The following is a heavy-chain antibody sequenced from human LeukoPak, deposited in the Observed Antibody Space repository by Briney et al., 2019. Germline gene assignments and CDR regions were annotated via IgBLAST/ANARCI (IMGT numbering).Heavy chain of an antibody. CDR2: IYSGGST. CDR1: GFTVSSNY. Sequence: GGSLRLSCAASGFTVSSNYMSWVRQAPGKGLEWVSVIYSGGSTYYADSVKGRFTISRDNSKNTLYLQMNSLRAEDTAVYYCARNRLHLELGWYFDLWGRGTLVTVSS. D-gene: IGHD1-7*01. V-gene: IGHV3-53*01. J-gene: IGHJ2*01. CDR3: ARNRLHLELGWYFDL.